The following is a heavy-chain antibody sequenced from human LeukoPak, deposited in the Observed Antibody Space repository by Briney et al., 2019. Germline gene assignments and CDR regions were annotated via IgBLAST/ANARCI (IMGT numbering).Heavy chain of an antibody. CDR1: GHTFTSYA. Sequence: ASVKVSCKASGHTFTSYAMNWVRQAPGQGLEWMGWINTNTGNPTYAQGFTGRFVFSLDTSVSTAYLQISSLKAEDTAVYYCARDAGTTFFSVVFDPWGQGTLVTVSS. CDR2: INTNTGNP. CDR3: ARDAGTTFFSVVFDP. J-gene: IGHJ5*02. D-gene: IGHD1-7*01. V-gene: IGHV7-4-1*02.